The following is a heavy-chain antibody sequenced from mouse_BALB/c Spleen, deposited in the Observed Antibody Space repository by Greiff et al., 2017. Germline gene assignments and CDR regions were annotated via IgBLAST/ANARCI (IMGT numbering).Heavy chain of an antibody. CDR1: GYTFTDYE. CDR3: TRRDGNYYYAMDY. V-gene: IGHV1-15*01. D-gene: IGHD2-1*01. J-gene: IGHJ4*01. Sequence: QVHVKQSGAELVRPGASVTLSCKASGYTFTDYEMHWVKQTPVHGLEWIGAIDPETGGTAYNQKFKGKATLTADKSSSTAYMELRSLTSEDSAVYYCTRRDGNYYYAMDYWGQGTSVTVSS. CDR2: IDPETGGT.